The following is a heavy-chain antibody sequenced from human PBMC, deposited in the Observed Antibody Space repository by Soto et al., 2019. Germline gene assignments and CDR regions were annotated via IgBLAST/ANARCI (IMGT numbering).Heavy chain of an antibody. D-gene: IGHD4-17*01. J-gene: IGHJ6*03. CDR3: ARDGGDYEMGYYYYYMDV. V-gene: IGHV1-3*01. CDR1: GYTFTSYA. CDR2: INAGNGNT. Sequence: ASVKVSCKASGYTFTSYAMHWVRQAPGQRLEWMGWINAGNGNTKYSQKFQGRVTITRDTSASTAYMELSSLRSEDTAVYYCARDGGDYEMGYYYYYMDVWGKGTTVTVSS.